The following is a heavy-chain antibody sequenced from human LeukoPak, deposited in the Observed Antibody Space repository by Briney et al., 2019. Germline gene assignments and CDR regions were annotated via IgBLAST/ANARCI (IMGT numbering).Heavy chain of an antibody. CDR1: GFTFSGSA. CDR3: TRRLAHDAFDI. Sequence: PGGSLKLSCAASGFTFSGSAMHWVRQASGKGLEWVGRIRSKANSYATAYAASVKGRFTISRDDSKNTAYLQMNGLKTEDTAVYYCTRRLAHDAFDIWGQGTMVTVSS. V-gene: IGHV3-73*01. J-gene: IGHJ3*02. CDR2: IRSKANSYAT. D-gene: IGHD2-15*01.